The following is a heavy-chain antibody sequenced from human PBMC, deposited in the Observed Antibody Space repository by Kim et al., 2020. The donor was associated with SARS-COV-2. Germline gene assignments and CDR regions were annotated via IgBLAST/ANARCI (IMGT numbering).Heavy chain of an antibody. CDR3: ARMQAAAGFDY. CDR2: SYYSGST. CDR1: GGSISRYY. Sequence: SETRSLTCTVSGGSISRYYWSWIRQPPGKGLEWIGDSYYSGSTNYNHSLKSRVTISVDTSKNQFSLKLSSGTAADTAVYYCARMQAAAGFDYWCQGNLVTVS. V-gene: IGHV4-59*01. J-gene: IGHJ4*02. D-gene: IGHD6-13*01.